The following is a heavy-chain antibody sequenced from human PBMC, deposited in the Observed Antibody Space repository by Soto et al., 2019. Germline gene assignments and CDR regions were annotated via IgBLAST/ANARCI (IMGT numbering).Heavy chain of an antibody. CDR2: IYYSGST. V-gene: IGHV4-39*07. D-gene: IGHD3-10*01. Sequence: SETLSLTCTVSGGSISSSSSYWGWIRQPPGKGLEWVGSIYYSGSTNYNPSLKSRVTISVDTSKNQFSLKLSSVTAADTAVYYCARLRGGLHHYFDYWGQGTLVTVSS. J-gene: IGHJ4*02. CDR1: GGSISSSSSY. CDR3: ARLRGGLHHYFDY.